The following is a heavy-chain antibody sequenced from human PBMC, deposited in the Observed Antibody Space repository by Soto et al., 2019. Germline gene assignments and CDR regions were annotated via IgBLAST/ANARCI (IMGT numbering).Heavy chain of an antibody. CDR2: IYSSGST. J-gene: IGHJ6*02. D-gene: IGHD2-2*01. CDR3: ARLGGYCSTSCYGYYGMDV. Sequence: SETLSLTCTVSGGSISSYYWSWIRQPPGKGLEWIGYIYSSGSTYYNPSLESRVTISVDTSKNQFSLKVSSLTAADTAVYYCARLGGYCSTSCYGYYGMDVWGQGTTVTVSS. V-gene: IGHV4-59*04. CDR1: GGSISSYY.